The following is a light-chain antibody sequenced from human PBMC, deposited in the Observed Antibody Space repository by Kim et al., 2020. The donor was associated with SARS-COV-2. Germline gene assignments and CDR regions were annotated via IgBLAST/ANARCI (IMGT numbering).Light chain of an antibody. J-gene: IGKJ3*01. Sequence: DIQMTQSPSSLSAFVGDRVTITCRASQSISDYLNWYQHKPGKAPNLLIYAASTLQSGVPSRFAGSGSGTDFTLTITSLQPEDFATYFWQQTYTATLTFGRRTKVDIK. V-gene: IGKV1-39*01. CDR1: QSISDY. CDR3: QQTYTATLT. CDR2: AAS.